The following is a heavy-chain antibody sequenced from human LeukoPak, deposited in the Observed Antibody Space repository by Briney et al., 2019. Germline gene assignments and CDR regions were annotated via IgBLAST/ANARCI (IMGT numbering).Heavy chain of an antibody. D-gene: IGHD5-12*01. V-gene: IGHV3-30*04. CDR1: GFTFSNYA. J-gene: IGHJ4*02. Sequence: GGSLRLSCAASGFTFSNYAMHWVRQAPGKGLEWVAVISYDGSTKYYADSVKGRFTISRDNSKNTLYLQMNSLRAEDTAVYYRARVRGIVATIGYFDYWGQGTLVTVSS. CDR3: ARVRGIVATIGYFDY. CDR2: ISYDGSTK.